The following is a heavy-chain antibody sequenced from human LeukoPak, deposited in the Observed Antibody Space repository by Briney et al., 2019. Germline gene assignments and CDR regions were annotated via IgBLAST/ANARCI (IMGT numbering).Heavy chain of an antibody. CDR3: ARGHYDVLAASYKWTPDY. CDR1: GFTFSSYG. CDR2: TSYDGRNK. D-gene: IGHD3-9*01. J-gene: IGHJ4*02. Sequence: GGSLRLSCAASGFTFSSYGVHWVRQAPGKGLEWVAVTSYDGRNKSYADSVKGRFTISRDNSKNTLYLQMNSLRAEDTAVYYCARGHYDVLAASYKWTPDYWGQGTLVTVSS. V-gene: IGHV3-30*03.